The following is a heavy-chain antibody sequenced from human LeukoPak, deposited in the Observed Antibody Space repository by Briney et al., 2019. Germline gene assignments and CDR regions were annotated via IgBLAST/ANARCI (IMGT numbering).Heavy chain of an antibody. CDR3: ARDLKMGYSSVRPSWGTGSSNDY. D-gene: IGHD6-19*01. J-gene: IGHJ4*02. CDR2: ISAYNGNT. V-gene: IGHV1-18*01. CDR1: GYTFTNYG. Sequence: ASVKVSCKASGYTFTNYGISWVRQAPGQGLEWMGWISAYNGNTNYAQKFQGRVTMTTDTSTSTAYMELRSLRSDDTAVYYCARDLKMGYSSVRPSWGTGSSNDYWGQGTLVTVSS.